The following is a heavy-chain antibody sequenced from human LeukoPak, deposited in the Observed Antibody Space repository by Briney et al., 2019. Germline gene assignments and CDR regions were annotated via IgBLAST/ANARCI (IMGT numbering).Heavy chain of an antibody. J-gene: IGHJ4*02. Sequence: ASVKVSCKASGYTFTSYGISWVRQAPGQGLEWMGRINPNSGGTNYAQKFQGRVTMTRDTSISTAYMELSRLRSDDTAVYYCARNYKSSWYPIPFDYWGQGTLVTVSS. CDR2: INPNSGGT. CDR3: ARNYKSSWYPIPFDY. D-gene: IGHD6-13*01. V-gene: IGHV1-2*06. CDR1: GYTFTSYG.